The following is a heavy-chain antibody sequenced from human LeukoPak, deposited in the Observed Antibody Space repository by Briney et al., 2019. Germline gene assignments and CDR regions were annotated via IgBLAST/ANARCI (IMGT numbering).Heavy chain of an antibody. D-gene: IGHD1-26*01. CDR1: RFTFSSYW. V-gene: IGHV3-74*01. Sequence: QPGGSLRLSCAASRFTFSSYWMHWVRQAPGKGLVWVSRIDTVGSTTTYADSVKGRFTISRDNAKNTLYLQMNSLRAEDTAVYYCARTIGSKNAFDLWGQGTMVTVSS. CDR3: ARTIGSKNAFDL. CDR2: IDTVGSTT. J-gene: IGHJ3*01.